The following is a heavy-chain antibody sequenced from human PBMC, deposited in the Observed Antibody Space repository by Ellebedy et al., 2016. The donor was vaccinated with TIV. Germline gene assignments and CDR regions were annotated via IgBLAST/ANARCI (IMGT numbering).Heavy chain of an antibody. CDR3: ARDTRFIDQQHNWFDP. CDR2: ISSSGSPI. J-gene: IGHJ5*02. CDR1: GFIFSDYY. Sequence: GGSLRLSCAASGFIFSDYYMIWIRQAPGKGLECVSYISSSGSPIYYADSVKGRFTISRDNAKSSLYLQMNSLRAEDTAVYYCARDTRFIDQQHNWFDPWGQGTLVTVSS. D-gene: IGHD2-2*01. V-gene: IGHV3-11*01.